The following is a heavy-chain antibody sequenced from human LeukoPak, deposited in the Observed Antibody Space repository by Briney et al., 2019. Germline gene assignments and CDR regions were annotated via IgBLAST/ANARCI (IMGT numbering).Heavy chain of an antibody. CDR2: ISGSGDST. CDR1: GFTFNSYA. Sequence: GGSLRLSCAVSGFTFNSYAMSWVRQAPGKGLEWVSVISGSGDSTNYADSVKGRFTISRDNSKNTLYLQMNSLRTEDTAVYYCASAVSRDCSSTSCYLSDYWGQGALVTVSS. D-gene: IGHD2-2*01. V-gene: IGHV3-23*01. J-gene: IGHJ4*02. CDR3: ASAVSRDCSSTSCYLSDY.